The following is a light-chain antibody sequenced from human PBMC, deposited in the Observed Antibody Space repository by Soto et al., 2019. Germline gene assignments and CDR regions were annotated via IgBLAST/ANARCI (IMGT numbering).Light chain of an antibody. Sequence: EIVLTQSPATLSLSPGERATLSCRASQSVSTYLAWYQQKPGQAPRLVIYDVSNRATGIPARFSGSGSGTDFTLTISSLEPEDFAVYYCQQRSTWPLTFGQGTRLEIK. CDR2: DVS. CDR1: QSVSTY. CDR3: QQRSTWPLT. V-gene: IGKV3-11*01. J-gene: IGKJ5*01.